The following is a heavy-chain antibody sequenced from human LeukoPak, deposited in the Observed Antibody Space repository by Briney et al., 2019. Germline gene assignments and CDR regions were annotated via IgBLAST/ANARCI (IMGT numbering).Heavy chain of an antibody. CDR1: GFTVSSNY. D-gene: IGHD3-16*01. CDR3: ARDWVGCDY. Sequence: PRGSLRLSCAASGFTVSSNYMSWVRQAPGRGLEWVSVINSGGSTYYAESVKGRFTTSRDNSKNMLYLQMNTLRAEDTAVYYCARDWVGCDYWGQGTLVTVSS. CDR2: INSGGST. J-gene: IGHJ4*02. V-gene: IGHV3-66*01.